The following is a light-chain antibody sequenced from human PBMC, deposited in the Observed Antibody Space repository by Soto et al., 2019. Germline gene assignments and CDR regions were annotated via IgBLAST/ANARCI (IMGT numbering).Light chain of an antibody. CDR3: QQYGGSHRIT. CDR2: GAS. Sequence: EILLTQSPGTLSLSPGERATISCRASERLSSVYLAWYQQRPGQPPRLIIYGASNRANGIPDRFSGSGSGTDFTLIINRLEPEDVAIYYCQQYGGSHRITFGQGTRLEIK. CDR1: ERLSSVY. J-gene: IGKJ5*01. V-gene: IGKV3-20*01.